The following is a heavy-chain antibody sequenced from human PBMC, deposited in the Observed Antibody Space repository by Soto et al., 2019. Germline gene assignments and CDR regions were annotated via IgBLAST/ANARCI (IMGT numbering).Heavy chain of an antibody. CDR2: IYYSGST. Sequence: SETLSLTCTVSGGSISSGDYYWSWIRQPPGKGLEWIGYIYYSGSTYYNPSLKSRVTISVDTSKNQFSLKLSSVTAAHTAESYCARDSRQLQYDYYHYRHDFSGQGSTVVVSS. CDR3: ARDSRQLQYDYYHYRHDF. V-gene: IGHV4-30-4*01. J-gene: IGHJ6*02. D-gene: IGHD4-4*01. CDR1: GGSISSGDYY.